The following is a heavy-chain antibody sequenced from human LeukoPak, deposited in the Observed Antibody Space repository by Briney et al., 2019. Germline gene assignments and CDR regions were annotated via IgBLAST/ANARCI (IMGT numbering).Heavy chain of an antibody. V-gene: IGHV3-21*01. Sequence: GGSLRLSCAASGFPFSSYAMNWVRQAPGKGLEWVSSISSSSSYIYYADSVKGRFTISRDNAKNSLYLQMNSLRAEDTAVYYCARAADRRDGYNYQLYWGQGTLVTVSS. CDR1: GFPFSSYA. CDR2: ISSSSSYI. CDR3: ARAADRRDGYNYQLY. D-gene: IGHD5-24*01. J-gene: IGHJ4*02.